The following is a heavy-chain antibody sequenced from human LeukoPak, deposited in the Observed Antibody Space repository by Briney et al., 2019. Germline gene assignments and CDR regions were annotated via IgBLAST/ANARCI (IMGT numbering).Heavy chain of an antibody. CDR1: GFTFNRNA. V-gene: IGHV3-20*01. CDR3: ARHYSYGDYVVGYYFDY. J-gene: IGHJ4*02. Sequence: GSLRLSCAASGFTFNRNAMTWVRQAPEKGLEWVSGINWNGGSTGYADSVKGRFTISRDNAKNSLYLQMNSLRAEDTALYHCARHYSYGDYVVGYYFDYWGQGTLVTVSS. D-gene: IGHD4-17*01. CDR2: INWNGGST.